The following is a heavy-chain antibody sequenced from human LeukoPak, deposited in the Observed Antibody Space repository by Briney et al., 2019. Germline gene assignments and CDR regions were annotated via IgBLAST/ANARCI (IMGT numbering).Heavy chain of an antibody. J-gene: IGHJ4*02. V-gene: IGHV4-34*01. CDR3: SRGVQDNLLMVYPNSFDY. CDR2: INHSGRT. D-gene: IGHD2-8*01. Sequence: PSETLSLTCAVYGGSFSCYYWSWVRQPPGKVLEWIGEINHSGRTNYNASLKSRVTIAVDTSRDQFSLKLSSVTAADTAVYYCSRGVQDNLLMVYPNSFDYWGQGTLVTVSS. CDR1: GGSFSCYY.